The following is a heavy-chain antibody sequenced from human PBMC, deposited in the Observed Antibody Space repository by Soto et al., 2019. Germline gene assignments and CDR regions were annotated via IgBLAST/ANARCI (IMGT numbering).Heavy chain of an antibody. V-gene: IGHV1-69*13. D-gene: IGHD6-6*01. CDR2: IIPIFGTA. Sequence: GASVKVSCKASGGTFSSYAISWVRQAPGQGLEWMGGIIPIFGTANYAQKFQGRVMITADESTSTAYMELSSLRSEDTAVYYCARVGTYEQLVLPYYSSPFYYYGMDVWGQGTTVTVFS. CDR1: GGTFSSYA. J-gene: IGHJ6*02. CDR3: ARVGTYEQLVLPYYSSPFYYYGMDV.